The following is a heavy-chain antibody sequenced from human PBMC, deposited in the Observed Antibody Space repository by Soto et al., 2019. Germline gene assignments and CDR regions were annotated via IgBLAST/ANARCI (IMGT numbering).Heavy chain of an antibody. CDR3: AREDNSGWFSYFDY. D-gene: IGHD6-19*01. J-gene: IGHJ4*02. CDR1: GFSISSYF. CDR2: IYTSGTT. Sequence: PLETLSLTCTFSGFSISSYFWSWVRQPAGKGLEWIGRIYTSGTTNYNPSLKSRVTMSVDTSKNQFSLKLSSLTAADTAVYYCAREDNSGWFSYFDYWGQGTPVTVSS. V-gene: IGHV4-4*07.